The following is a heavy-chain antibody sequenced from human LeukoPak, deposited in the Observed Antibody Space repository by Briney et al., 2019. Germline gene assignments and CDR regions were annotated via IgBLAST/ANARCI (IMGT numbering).Heavy chain of an antibody. CDR2: IYYSGST. Sequence: SETLSLTCTVSGGSISGSSYYWGWIRQPPGKGLEWIGSIYYSGSTYYNPSLKSRVTISVDTSKNQFSLKLSSVTAADTAVYYCARGPYYDFWSGYPDAFDIWGQGTMVTVSS. D-gene: IGHD3-3*01. CDR3: ARGPYYDFWSGYPDAFDI. J-gene: IGHJ3*02. V-gene: IGHV4-39*07. CDR1: GGSISGSSYY.